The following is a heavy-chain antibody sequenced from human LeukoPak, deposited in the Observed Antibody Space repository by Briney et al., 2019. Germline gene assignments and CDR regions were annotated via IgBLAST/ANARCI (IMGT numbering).Heavy chain of an antibody. V-gene: IGHV4-34*01. J-gene: IGHJ4*02. D-gene: IGHD4-4*01. CDR2: INHSGST. Sequence: SETLSLTCAVYGGSFSGYYWSWIRQPPGKGLEWIGEINHSGSTNYNPSLKSRVTISVDTSKNQFSLKLSSVTAADTAVYYCARSAGSNYADYWGQGTLVTVSS. CDR1: GGSFSGYY. CDR3: ARSAGSNYADY.